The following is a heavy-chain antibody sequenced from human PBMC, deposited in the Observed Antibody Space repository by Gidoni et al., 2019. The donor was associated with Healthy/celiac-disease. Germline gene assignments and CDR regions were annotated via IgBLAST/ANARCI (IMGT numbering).Heavy chain of an antibody. CDR3: ARVNYDYVWGSYRREGPFDY. Sequence: QVTLRESGPALVKPTKTLTLTCTFTGFSPSTSGMCVSWIRQPPGKAREWLARIDWDDDKYYSTSLKTRLTISKDTSKNQVVLTMTNMDPVDTATYYCARVNYDYVWGSYRREGPFDYWGQGTLVTVSS. D-gene: IGHD3-16*02. CDR2: IDWDDDK. J-gene: IGHJ4*02. V-gene: IGHV2-70*15. CDR1: GFSPSTSGMC.